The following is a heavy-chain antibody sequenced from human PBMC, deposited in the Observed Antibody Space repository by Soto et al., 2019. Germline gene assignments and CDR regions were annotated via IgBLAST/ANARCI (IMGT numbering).Heavy chain of an antibody. J-gene: IGHJ4*02. V-gene: IGHV3-23*01. Sequence: EVQVLESGGGLVQPGGSLRLSCAASGFTFSSYAMSWFRQAPGKGLEWVSAISGSGGSTYYADSVKGRFTISRDNSKNALYLQMNSLRAEDTAVYYCAKDPHGGTSCWGQGTQVTVSS. CDR1: GFTFSSYA. D-gene: IGHD2-15*01. CDR2: ISGSGGST. CDR3: AKDPHGGTSC.